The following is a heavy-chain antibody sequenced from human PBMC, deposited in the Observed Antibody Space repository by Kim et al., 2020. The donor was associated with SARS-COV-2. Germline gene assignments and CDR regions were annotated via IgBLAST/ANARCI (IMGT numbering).Heavy chain of an antibody. Sequence: GGSLRLSCIVSRFTFGDYAMSWVRQAPGKGLEWVGVIRSKAYGGTTEYAASVKGRFTISRDDSKSIAYLQMNSLKTEDTAVYYCTRFDSSGYYYDAWGQGTLVTVSS. V-gene: IGHV3-49*04. CDR3: TRFDSSGYYYDA. CDR2: IRSKAYGGTT. CDR1: RFTFGDYA. D-gene: IGHD3-22*01. J-gene: IGHJ5*02.